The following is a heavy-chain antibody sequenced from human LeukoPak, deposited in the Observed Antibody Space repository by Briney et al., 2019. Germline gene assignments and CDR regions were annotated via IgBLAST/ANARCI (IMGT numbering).Heavy chain of an antibody. D-gene: IGHD3-3*01. CDR2: ISYDGSNK. V-gene: IGHV3-30*04. CDR3: VREQNHHYDFWGGNYWAWFDP. Sequence: GGSLRLSCAASGFTFSHSAMHWVRQAPGKGLEWVAVISYDGSNKNYADSVKGRFTISRDNSKNTLYLQMQSLRAEDAAVYYCVREQNHHYDFWGGNYWAWFDPWGQGTLVTVSS. CDR1: GFTFSHSA. J-gene: IGHJ5*02.